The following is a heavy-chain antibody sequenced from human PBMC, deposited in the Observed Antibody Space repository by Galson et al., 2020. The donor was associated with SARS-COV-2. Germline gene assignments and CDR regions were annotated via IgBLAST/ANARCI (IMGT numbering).Heavy chain of an antibody. V-gene: IGHV3-72*01. D-gene: IGHD2-15*01. CDR3: ARAQGFCSGGTCYYYAMDV. J-gene: IGHJ6*02. CDR1: GFTFNDHY. Sequence: GGSLRLSSAGSGFTFNDHYMDWVRQAPGKGLEWVGRARNRPNNYITEYAASENDSFTISRDDSKNALSLQMNSLRTEDTAVYYCARAQGFCSGGTCYYYAMDVWGLGTTVTVSS. CDR2: ARNRPNNYIT.